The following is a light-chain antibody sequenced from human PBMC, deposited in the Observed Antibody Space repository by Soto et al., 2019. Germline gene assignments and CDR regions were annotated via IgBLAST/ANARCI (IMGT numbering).Light chain of an antibody. Sequence: DIQMTQSPSSLTASVGDRVTISCRASQGFSNALAWDQQNTGKDPTLLIYGASILQSGVPSRFSGSGSGPEFTLTISSMHPEDVATYYCQKYDSGPLTFGGGTKVEIK. CDR3: QKYDSGPLT. V-gene: IGKV1-27*01. CDR2: GAS. J-gene: IGKJ4*01. CDR1: QGFSNA.